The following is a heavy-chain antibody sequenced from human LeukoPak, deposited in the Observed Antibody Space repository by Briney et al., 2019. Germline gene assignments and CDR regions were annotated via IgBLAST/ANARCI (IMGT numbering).Heavy chain of an antibody. J-gene: IGHJ4*02. CDR3: ARVNFLGVDRGYFDY. CDR2: IIPIFGTA. D-gene: IGHD3-16*01. Sequence: SVKVSCKASGGTFSSYAISWVRQALGQGLEWMGGIIPIFGTANYAQKFQGRVTITTDESTSTAYMELSSLRSEDTAVYYCARVNFLGVDRGYFDYWGQGTLVTVSS. CDR1: GGTFSSYA. V-gene: IGHV1-69*05.